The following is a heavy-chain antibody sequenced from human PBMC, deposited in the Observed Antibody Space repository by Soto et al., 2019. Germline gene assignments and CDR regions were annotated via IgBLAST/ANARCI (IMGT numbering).Heavy chain of an antibody. CDR2: ISYDGSNK. J-gene: IGHJ2*01. V-gene: IGHV3-30*18. CDR1: GFTFSSYG. D-gene: IGHD3-16*01. Sequence: QVQLVESGGGVVQPGRSLSLSCAASGFTFSSYGMHCVRQAPGKGLEWVAVISYDGSNKYYADSVKGRFTISRDNSKNTLYLQMNSLRAEDTAVYYCAKDGGSVRYFDLWGRGTLVTVSS. CDR3: AKDGGSVRYFDL.